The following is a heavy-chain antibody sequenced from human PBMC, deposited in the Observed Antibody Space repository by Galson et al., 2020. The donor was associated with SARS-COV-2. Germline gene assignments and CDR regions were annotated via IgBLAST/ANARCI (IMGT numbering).Heavy chain of an antibody. CDR3: ARTHVDIVATIGYFDY. V-gene: IGHV2-70*01. CDR1: GFSLSTSGMC. Sequence: SGPTLVKPTQTLTLTCTFSGFSLSTSGMCMSWIRQPPGKALEWLALIDWDDDKYYSTSLKTRLTISKDTSKNQVVLTMTNMDPVDTATYYCARTHVDIVATIGYFDYWGQGTLVTVSS. D-gene: IGHD5-12*01. CDR2: IDWDDDK. J-gene: IGHJ4*02.